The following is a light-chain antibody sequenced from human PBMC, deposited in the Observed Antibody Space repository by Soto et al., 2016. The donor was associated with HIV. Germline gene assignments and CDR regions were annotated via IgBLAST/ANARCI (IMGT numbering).Light chain of an antibody. CDR2: DTG. CDR3: QLWDSGLDQVI. Sequence: SYLLTRPPSMSVAPGKTATITCEGSNIGDGPVHWYQQKPGQAPTIIIYDTGDRAFGTPERFSGSNSGNTASLTISRVEVGDEAVYFCQLWDSGLDQVIFGGGTKVTVL. V-gene: IGLV3-21*01. CDR1: NIGDGP. J-gene: IGLJ2*01.